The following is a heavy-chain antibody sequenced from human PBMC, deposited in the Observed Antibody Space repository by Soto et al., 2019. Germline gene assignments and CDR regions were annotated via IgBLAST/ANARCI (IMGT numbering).Heavy chain of an antibody. D-gene: IGHD4-17*01. CDR2: ISIRGDYR. CDR1: AFTFSSSG. V-gene: IGHV3-23*01. CDR3: ANHGGFDF. Sequence: EGQLLQSGGGLVQPGESLRLSCAASAFTFSSSGMSWVRQAPGKGLEWVSSISIRGDYRYYADSVKGRFTISRDNSKNTLYLQMSSLTAEDTALYYCANHGGFDFWGQGTMVAVSS. J-gene: IGHJ3*01.